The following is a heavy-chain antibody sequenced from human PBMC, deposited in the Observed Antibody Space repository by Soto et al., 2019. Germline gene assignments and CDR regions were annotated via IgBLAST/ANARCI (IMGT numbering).Heavy chain of an antibody. Sequence: GESLKISCEASGFIFTNFWMHWVRQVPGKGLVWVSRIDTSGSSTSYADSVKGRFTISRDNAKNTVSLQMNSLRAEDTGVYYCAKDSWYFDLWSQGSLVTVSS. V-gene: IGHV3-74*01. CDR2: IDTSGSST. D-gene: IGHD6-13*01. J-gene: IGHJ4*02. CDR1: GFIFTNFW. CDR3: AKDSWYFDL.